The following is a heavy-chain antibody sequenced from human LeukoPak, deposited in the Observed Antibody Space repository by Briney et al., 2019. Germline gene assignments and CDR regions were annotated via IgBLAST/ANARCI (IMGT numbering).Heavy chain of an antibody. J-gene: IGHJ4*02. CDR2: FDPEDGET. Sequence: ASVKVSCKVSGYTLTELSMHWVRQAPGKGLEWMGGFDPEDGETIYAQKFQGRVTITADKSTSTAYMELSSLRSEDTAVYYCARDGRDYWGQGTLVTVSS. CDR1: GYTLTELS. V-gene: IGHV1-24*01. D-gene: IGHD2-15*01. CDR3: ARDGRDY.